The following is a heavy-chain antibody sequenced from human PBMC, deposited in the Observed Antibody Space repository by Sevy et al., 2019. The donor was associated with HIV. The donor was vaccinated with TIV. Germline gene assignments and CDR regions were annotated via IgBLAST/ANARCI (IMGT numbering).Heavy chain of an antibody. D-gene: IGHD3-10*01. CDR3: AILWFGEFDTFDI. Sequence: GSLRLSCAASGFTFSSYTINWVRQAPGKGLELVSSISSSTSYINYADSLKGRFTISRDNAKNSLFLQMNSLRAEDTAVYYCAILWFGEFDTFDIWGQGTMVTVSS. J-gene: IGHJ3*02. V-gene: IGHV3-21*01. CDR2: ISSSTSYI. CDR1: GFTFSSYT.